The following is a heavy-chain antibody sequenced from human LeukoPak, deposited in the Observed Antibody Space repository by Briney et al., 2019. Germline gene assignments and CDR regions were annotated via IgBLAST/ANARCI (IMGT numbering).Heavy chain of an antibody. Sequence: PGRSLRLSCRASRFSFSDYDMHWVRQAPGKGLEWVAVISSDGSRKHYGDSVKGRFTISRDNSESTLFLQMNSLRTDDTSVYFCAKYAYNWNAPDGFDMWGQGTMVLVSS. CDR2: ISSDGSRK. CDR1: RFSFSDYD. D-gene: IGHD1-1*01. CDR3: AKYAYNWNAPDGFDM. J-gene: IGHJ3*02. V-gene: IGHV3-30*18.